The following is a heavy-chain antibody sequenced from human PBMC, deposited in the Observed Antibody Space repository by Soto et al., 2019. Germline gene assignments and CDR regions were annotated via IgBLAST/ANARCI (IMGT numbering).Heavy chain of an antibody. CDR2: INHSGST. J-gene: IGHJ5*02. CDR1: GGSFSGYY. Sequence: PSETLSLTCAVYGGSFSGYYWSWIRQPPGKGLEWIGEINHSGSTNYNPSLKSRVTISVDTSKNQFSLKLSSVTAADTAVYYCARGTVVVVAATPLSWFGPWGQGTLVTVSS. D-gene: IGHD2-15*01. V-gene: IGHV4-34*01. CDR3: ARGTVVVVAATPLSWFGP.